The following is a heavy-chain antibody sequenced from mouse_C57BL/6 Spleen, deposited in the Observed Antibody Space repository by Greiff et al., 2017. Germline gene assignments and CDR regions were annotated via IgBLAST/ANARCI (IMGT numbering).Heavy chain of an antibody. CDR2: INPNYGTT. J-gene: IGHJ1*03. CDR3: ARSTTVVPTKYFDV. Sequence: VHVKQSGPELVKPGASVKISCKASGYSFTDYNMNWVKQSNGKSLEWIGVINPNYGTTSYNQKFKGKATLTVDQSSSTAYMQLNSLTSEDSAVYYCARSTTVVPTKYFDVWGTGTTVTVSS. CDR1: GYSFTDYN. D-gene: IGHD1-1*01. V-gene: IGHV1-39*01.